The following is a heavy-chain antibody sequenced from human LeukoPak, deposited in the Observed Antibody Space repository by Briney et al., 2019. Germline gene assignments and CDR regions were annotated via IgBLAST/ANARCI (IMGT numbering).Heavy chain of an antibody. CDR3: ARIGAAGTRYYFDY. CDR2: IFYSGGT. D-gene: IGHD6-13*01. CDR1: GASLSTYY. V-gene: IGHV4-59*01. J-gene: IGHJ4*02. Sequence: SETLSLTCIVSGASLSTYYGTWIRQPPGKGLEWIGYIFYSGGTNYNSSLKSRVTLSIDTSKNQFSLELTSVTAADTAVHYCARIGAAGTRYYFDYWSQGTLVTVSS.